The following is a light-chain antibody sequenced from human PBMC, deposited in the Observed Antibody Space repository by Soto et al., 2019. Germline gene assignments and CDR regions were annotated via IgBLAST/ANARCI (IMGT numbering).Light chain of an antibody. CDR1: QSVRSS. V-gene: IGKV3-11*01. CDR3: QQRDSWPWT. J-gene: IGKJ1*01. CDR2: DAS. Sequence: EILLTQSPATLSLSPRERATLSCRASQSVRSSLAWYQQKPGQAPRLLIYDASNRATGIPGRFSGSGSGTDFTLTISNLEPEDFAVYYCQQRDSWPWTFGQGAKVEIK.